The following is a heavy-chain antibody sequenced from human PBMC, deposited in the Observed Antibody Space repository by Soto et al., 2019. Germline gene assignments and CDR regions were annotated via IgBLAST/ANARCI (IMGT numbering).Heavy chain of an antibody. D-gene: IGHD3-22*01. V-gene: IGHV3-13*01. CDR1: GFTFSSYD. CDR2: IGTAGDT. CDR3: ARVVYYYDSSGYYYFDY. J-gene: IGHJ4*02. Sequence: PGGSLELSCAASGFTFSSYDMHWVRQATGKGLEWVSAIGTAGDTYYPGSVKGRFTISRENAKNSLYLQMNSLRAEDTAVYYCARVVYYYDSSGYYYFDYWGQGTLVTVSS.